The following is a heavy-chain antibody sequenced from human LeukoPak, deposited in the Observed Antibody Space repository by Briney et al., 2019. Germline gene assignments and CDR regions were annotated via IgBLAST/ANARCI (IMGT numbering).Heavy chain of an antibody. V-gene: IGHV4-59*01. CDR2: IYYSGSA. CDR3: ARENEYGWFDP. J-gene: IGHJ5*02. Sequence: PSETLSLTCTVSGGSISSYYWSWIRQPPGKGLEWIGYIYYSGSANYNPSLKSRVTISVDTSKNQFSLELSSVTAADTAVYYCARENEYGWFDPWGQGTLVTVSS. CDR1: GGSISSYY. D-gene: IGHD2/OR15-2a*01.